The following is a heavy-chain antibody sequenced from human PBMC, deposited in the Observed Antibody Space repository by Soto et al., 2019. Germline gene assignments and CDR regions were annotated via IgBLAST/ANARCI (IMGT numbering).Heavy chain of an antibody. CDR3: ATGLTLPVRPSFDT. J-gene: IGHJ5*02. Sequence: EVQLVESGGGLIQPGGSLRLSCAASGFTISGNYITWVRQAPGKGLEWVSVIFSGDNTFYSDSVKGRFTMSGDSSKNTVYLQMNRLRGDDTAFYFCATGLTLPVRPSFDTWGQGTLLTVSS. D-gene: IGHD2-21*02. CDR1: GFTISGNY. V-gene: IGHV3-53*01. CDR2: IFSGDNT.